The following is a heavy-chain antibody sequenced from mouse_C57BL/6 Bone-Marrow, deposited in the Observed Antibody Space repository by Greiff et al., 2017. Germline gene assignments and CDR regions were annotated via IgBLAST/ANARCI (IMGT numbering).Heavy chain of an antibody. Sequence: EVKVEESGGGLVKPGGSLKLSCAASGFTFSDYGMHWVRQAPETGLEWVAYISSGSSTIYYADTVKGRFTISRDNAKNTLFLQMTSLRSEDTAMYYCARTIPMDYWGQGTSGTVSS. CDR1: GFTFSDYG. J-gene: IGHJ4*01. CDR3: ARTIPMDY. CDR2: ISSGSSTI. V-gene: IGHV5-17*01.